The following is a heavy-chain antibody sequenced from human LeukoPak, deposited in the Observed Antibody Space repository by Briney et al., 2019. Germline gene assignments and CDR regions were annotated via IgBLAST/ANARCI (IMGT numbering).Heavy chain of an antibody. CDR2: ISTYNGHT. J-gene: IGHJ3*01. Sequence: ASVKVSCKASGYTFTSYGISWLRQAPGQGLEWMGWISTYNGHTNYAQKLQGRVTMTTDTSTSTAYMELRNLRSDDTAVYYCARGGRWELPRPYAFWGQGTMVTVSS. CDR3: ARGGRWELPRPYAF. D-gene: IGHD1-26*01. V-gene: IGHV1-18*01. CDR1: GYTFTSYG.